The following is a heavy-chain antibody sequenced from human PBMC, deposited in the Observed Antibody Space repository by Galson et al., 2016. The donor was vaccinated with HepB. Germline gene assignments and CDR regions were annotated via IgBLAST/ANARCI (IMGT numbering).Heavy chain of an antibody. J-gene: IGHJ4*02. Sequence: SLRLSCAASGFTFSSYSINWVRQAPGKGLEWVSYITKSRSTINYADSVKGRFTISRDNVNNLAFLQMNSLRVEDTAVYYCAGSVEGHFDYWGRGTLVTVSS. CDR2: ITKSRSTI. V-gene: IGHV3-48*01. CDR1: GFTFSSYS. CDR3: AGSVEGHFDY. D-gene: IGHD1-1*01.